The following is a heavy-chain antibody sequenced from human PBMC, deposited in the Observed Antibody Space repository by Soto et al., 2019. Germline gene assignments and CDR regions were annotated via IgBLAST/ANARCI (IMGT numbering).Heavy chain of an antibody. CDR1: GGNIRSSSYY. Sequence: TSETQSLTSTVSGGNIRSSSYYWGWIRQPPGKGLEWIGSIYYSGSTYYNPSLKSRVTISVDTSKNQFSLKLSSVTAADTAVYYCARLLMVYPYGMDVWGQGTTVTVSS. V-gene: IGHV4-39*01. CDR3: ARLLMVYPYGMDV. CDR2: IYYSGST. J-gene: IGHJ6*02. D-gene: IGHD2-8*01.